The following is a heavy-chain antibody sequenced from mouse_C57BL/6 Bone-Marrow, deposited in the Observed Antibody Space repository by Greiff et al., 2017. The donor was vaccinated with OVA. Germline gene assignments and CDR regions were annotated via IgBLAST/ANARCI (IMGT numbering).Heavy chain of an antibody. CDR3: TPLITTVEDY. V-gene: IGHV14-4*01. CDR1: GFNIKDDY. D-gene: IGHD1-1*01. CDR2: IDPENGDT. Sequence: EVQLQQSGAELVRPGASVKLSCTASGFNIKDDYMHWVKQRPEQGLEWIGWIDPENGDTEYASKFQGKATKTADTSYNTAYLQLSSLTSEDTAVYYCTPLITTVEDYWGQGTTLTVSS. J-gene: IGHJ2*01.